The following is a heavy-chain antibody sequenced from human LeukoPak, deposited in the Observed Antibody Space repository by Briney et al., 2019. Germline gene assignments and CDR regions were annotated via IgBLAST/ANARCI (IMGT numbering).Heavy chain of an antibody. Sequence: SETLSLTCAVSGGSISSSNWWSWVRQPPGKGLEWIGEIYHSGSTNYNPSLKSRVTISVDKSKNQFSLKLSSVTAADTAVYYCARYNKFAPQNYYGSGSYYKGYFDYWGQGTLVTVSS. V-gene: IGHV4-4*02. CDR2: IYHSGST. J-gene: IGHJ4*02. CDR1: GGSISSSNW. D-gene: IGHD3-10*01. CDR3: ARYNKFAPQNYYGSGSYYKGYFDY.